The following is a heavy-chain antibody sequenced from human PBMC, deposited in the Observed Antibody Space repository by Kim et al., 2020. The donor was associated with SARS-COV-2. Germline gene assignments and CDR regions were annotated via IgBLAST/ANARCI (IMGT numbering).Heavy chain of an antibody. CDR2: ISAYNGNT. Sequence: ASVKVSCKASGYTFTSYGISWVRQAPGQGLEWMGWISAYNGNTNYAQKLQGRVTMTTDTSTSTAYMELRSLRSDDTAVYYCARDQAGGYRDWIQLWFVSDYWGQGTLVTVSS. J-gene: IGHJ4*02. V-gene: IGHV1-18*04. D-gene: IGHD5-18*01. CDR3: ARDQAGGYRDWIQLWFVSDY. CDR1: GYTFTSYG.